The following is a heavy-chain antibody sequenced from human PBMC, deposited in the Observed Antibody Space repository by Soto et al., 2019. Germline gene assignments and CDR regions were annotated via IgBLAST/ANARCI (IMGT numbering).Heavy chain of an antibody. J-gene: IGHJ4*02. Sequence: QLQLQESGPGLVKPSETLSLTCTVSGGSISSSSYYWGWIRQPPGKGLEWIGSIYYSGSTYYNPSLKSRVTISVDTSKNQFSRKLSSVTAADTAVYYCARLGGLVRPGFDYWGQGTLVTVSS. CDR3: ARLGGLVRPGFDY. V-gene: IGHV4-39*01. D-gene: IGHD6-19*01. CDR1: GGSISSSSYY. CDR2: IYYSGST.